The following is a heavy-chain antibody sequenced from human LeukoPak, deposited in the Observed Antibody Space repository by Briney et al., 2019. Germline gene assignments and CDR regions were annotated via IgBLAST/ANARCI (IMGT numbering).Heavy chain of an antibody. Sequence: GGSLRLSCAVSGFSLNHYAMTWVRQAPGKGLEWGSLFSGSGDITNYAESVKGRFTVSGDKSKNTLYLQMNSLRAEDTAVYYCAKHDSGTLDYWGLGTLVTVAS. V-gene: IGHV3-23*01. J-gene: IGHJ4*02. CDR2: FSGSGDIT. D-gene: IGHD3-10*01. CDR1: GFSLNHYA. CDR3: AKHDSGTLDY.